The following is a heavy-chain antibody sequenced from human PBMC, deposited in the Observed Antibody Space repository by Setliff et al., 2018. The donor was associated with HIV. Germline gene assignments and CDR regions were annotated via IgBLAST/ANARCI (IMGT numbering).Heavy chain of an antibody. V-gene: IGHV4-59*04. Sequence: NPSETLSLTCTVSGDSSGINYWAWIRQPPGKGLEWIGSVSYAGTTYYNPSLEGRVSMSFDSSNNQFSLRLSSMAAADAATYYCTADRASVWYGHWGQGTLVTVSS. CDR2: VSYAGTT. D-gene: IGHD6-19*01. J-gene: IGHJ5*02. CDR1: GDSSGINY. CDR3: TADRASVWYGH.